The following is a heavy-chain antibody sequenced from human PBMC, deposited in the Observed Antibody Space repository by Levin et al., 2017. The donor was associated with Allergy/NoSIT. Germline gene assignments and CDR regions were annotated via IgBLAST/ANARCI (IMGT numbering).Heavy chain of an antibody. J-gene: IGHJ6*02. CDR3: ARDFTTIRGGMDV. CDR2: IRPTSEII. Sequence: RSGGSLRLSCAASGFSFSSSGMNWVRQAPGQGLEWVSYIRPTSEIIHYADSVKGRFTISRDNAKNSLYLQMNSLRAEDTAIYYCARDFTTIRGGMDVWGQGTTVTVSS. D-gene: IGHD5-24*01. V-gene: IGHV3-48*04. CDR1: GFSFSSSG.